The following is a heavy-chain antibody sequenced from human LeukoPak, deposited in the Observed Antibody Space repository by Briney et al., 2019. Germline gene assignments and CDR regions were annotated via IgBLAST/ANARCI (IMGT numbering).Heavy chain of an antibody. Sequence: NPSETLSLTCTVSGDSISSGSYYWSWIRQPAGKGLERIGRIYTSGSTNYNPSLKSRVTISVDTSKNQFSLKLSSVTAADTAVYYCARGVDFWSGYYCYFDYWGQGTLVTVSS. D-gene: IGHD3-3*01. V-gene: IGHV4-61*02. J-gene: IGHJ4*02. CDR2: IYTSGST. CDR3: ARGVDFWSGYYCYFDY. CDR1: GDSISSGSYY.